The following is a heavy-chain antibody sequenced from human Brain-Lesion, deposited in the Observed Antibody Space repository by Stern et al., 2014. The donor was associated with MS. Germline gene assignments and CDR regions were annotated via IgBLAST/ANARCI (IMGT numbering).Heavy chain of an antibody. CDR1: GGSVSSTSYA. V-gene: IGHV4-39*02. D-gene: IGHD2-15*01. J-gene: IGHJ5*02. CDR3: AGEEDIRYCSGGSCTGNWFDP. CDR2: LYYSGKT. Sequence: QVHLVESGPGLVKPSETLSLTCTVAGGSVSSTSYAWAWIRQPPGKGLEWIGTLYYSGKTYYSPSLQSRIPISLDTPQNHVSLHLGSGTAADTAVYYCAGEEDIRYCSGGSCTGNWFDPWGQGTLVTVSS.